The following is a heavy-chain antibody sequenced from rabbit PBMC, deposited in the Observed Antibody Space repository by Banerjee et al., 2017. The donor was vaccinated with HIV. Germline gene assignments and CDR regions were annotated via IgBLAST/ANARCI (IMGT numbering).Heavy chain of an antibody. CDR3: ARYSSTATNYEM. V-gene: IGHV1S45*01. J-gene: IGHJ6*01. CDR2: IYAGSSGST. Sequence: QEQLEESGGDLVMPEGSLTLTCKASGLDFSSSYWIYWVRQAPGKGLEWIACIYAGSSGSTYYASWAKGRFTISKTSSTTVTLQMTSLTAADTATYFCARYSSTATNYEMWGQGTLVTVS. CDR1: GLDFSSSYW. D-gene: IGHD7-1*01.